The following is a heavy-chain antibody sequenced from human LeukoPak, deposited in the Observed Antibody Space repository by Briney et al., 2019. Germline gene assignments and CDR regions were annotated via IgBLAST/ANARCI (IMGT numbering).Heavy chain of an antibody. J-gene: IGHJ4*02. D-gene: IGHD3-3*01. CDR3: ASRGHITIFGVVIPYFDY. CDR2: IYYSGST. Sequence: PSETLSLTCTVSGGSISSSSYYWGWIRQPPGTGLEWIGSIYYSGSTYYNPSLKSRVTISVDTSKNQFSLKLSSVTAADTAVYYCASRGHITIFGVVIPYFDYWGQGTLVTVSS. V-gene: IGHV4-39*01. CDR1: GGSISSSSYY.